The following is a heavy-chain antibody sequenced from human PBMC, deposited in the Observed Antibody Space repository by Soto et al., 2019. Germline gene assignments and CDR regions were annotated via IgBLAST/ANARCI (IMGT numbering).Heavy chain of an antibody. CDR2: IWYDGSNK. CDR3: ARDGRYDSGDYFDY. CDR1: GFTFSSYG. J-gene: IGHJ4*02. Sequence: PGGSLRLSCAASGFTFSSYGMHWVRQAPGKGLEWVAVIWYDGSNKYYADSVKGRFTISRDNSKNTLYLQMNSLRAEDTAVYYCARDGRYDSGDYFDYWGQGTLVTVSS. V-gene: IGHV3-33*01. D-gene: IGHD3-22*01.